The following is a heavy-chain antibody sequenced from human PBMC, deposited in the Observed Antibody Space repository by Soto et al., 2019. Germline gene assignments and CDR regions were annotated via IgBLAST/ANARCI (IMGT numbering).Heavy chain of an antibody. CDR1: GYTFTSYG. CDR2: ISAYNGNT. Sequence: ASVKVSCKASGYTFTSYGISWVRQAPGQGLEWMGWISAYNGNTNYAQKLQGRVTMTTDTSTSTAYMELRRLRSDDTAVYSCARESGTSGMLDQDLNWFAPWGQGTQVAVSS. CDR3: ARESGTSGMLDQDLNWFAP. V-gene: IGHV1-18*01. J-gene: IGHJ5*02. D-gene: IGHD3-10*02.